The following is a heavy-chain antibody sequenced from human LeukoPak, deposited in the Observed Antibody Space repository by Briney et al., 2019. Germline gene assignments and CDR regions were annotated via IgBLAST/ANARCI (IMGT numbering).Heavy chain of an antibody. V-gene: IGHV3-23*01. CDR3: AKDMDTTIITPAGLDV. D-gene: IGHD5-18*01. J-gene: IGHJ6*02. Sequence: PGGSLRLSCAASGFTFSSYAMSWVRQAPGKGLEWVSAISGSGGSTYYADSVKGRFTISRDNSKNTLYLQTNSLRVEDRAVYYCAKDMDTTIITPAGLDVWGQGTTVTVSS. CDR1: GFTFSSYA. CDR2: ISGSGGST.